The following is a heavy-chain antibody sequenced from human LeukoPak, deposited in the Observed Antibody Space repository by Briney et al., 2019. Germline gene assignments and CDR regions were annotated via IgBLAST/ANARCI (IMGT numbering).Heavy chain of an antibody. Sequence: GGSLRLSCAASGFTFSGSAMHWVRQASGKGLEWVGRIRTKTNSYATTYAASVKGRFTISRDDSKNTAYLQMNSLKTKDTAVYYCTSYDTSTSYDSSGYYSNYWGQGTLVTVSS. CDR2: IRTKTNSYAT. CDR3: TSYDTSTSYDSSGYYSNY. D-gene: IGHD3-22*01. CDR1: GFTFSGSA. V-gene: IGHV3-73*01. J-gene: IGHJ4*02.